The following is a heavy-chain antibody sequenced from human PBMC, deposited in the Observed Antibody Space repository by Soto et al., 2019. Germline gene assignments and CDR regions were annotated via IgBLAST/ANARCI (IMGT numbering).Heavy chain of an antibody. CDR2: ISVYNGNT. V-gene: IGHV1-18*01. CDR1: GYTFTSYG. Sequence: ASGKVSCKASGYTFTSYGISWVRQAPGQGLEWMAWISVYNGNTNYAQKLQGRVTMTTDTSTSTAYMELRSLRSDDTAGYYCARTTEIAASPGELDYWGQGTLVTVSS. J-gene: IGHJ4*02. CDR3: ARTTEIAASPGELDY. D-gene: IGHD6-6*01.